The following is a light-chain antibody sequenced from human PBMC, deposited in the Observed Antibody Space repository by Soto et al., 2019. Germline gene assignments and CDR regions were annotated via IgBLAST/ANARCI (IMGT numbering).Light chain of an antibody. CDR1: RRDVCAYNL. CDR3: CSYAGTVAYV. Sequence: VLSQPSPRIGASGQSSTPSCAGNRRDVCAYNLVSWYQQHPGKAPKLIICEVNTRPSGISNRFSGSKSGDTASLTISGLQAEDEADYFCCSYAGTVAYVFGTGTKVTVL. CDR2: EVN. V-gene: IGLV2-23*02. J-gene: IGLJ1*01.